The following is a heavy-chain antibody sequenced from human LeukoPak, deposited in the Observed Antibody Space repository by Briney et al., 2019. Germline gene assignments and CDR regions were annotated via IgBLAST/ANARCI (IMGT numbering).Heavy chain of an antibody. CDR3: ARMGGDAFDI. D-gene: IGHD2-15*01. J-gene: IGHJ3*02. CDR2: INPNSGGT. V-gene: IGHV1-2*02. CDR1: GYTFTGHY. Sequence: GASVKVSCKASGYTFTGHYIHWVRQAPGQGLEWMGWINPNSGGTKYAQKFQGRVTMTRDTSTSTVYMELSSLRSEDTAVYYCARMGGDAFDIWGQGTMVTVSS.